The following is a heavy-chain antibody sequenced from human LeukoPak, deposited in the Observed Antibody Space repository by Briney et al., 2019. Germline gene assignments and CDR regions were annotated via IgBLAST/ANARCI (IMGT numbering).Heavy chain of an antibody. Sequence: GGSLRLSCAASGFTFSSYGMHWVRQAPGKGLEWVAVIWYDGSNKYYADSVKGRFTISRDNSKNTLYLQMNSLRAEDTAVYYCAKDYGSSTSCYNYWGQGTLVTVSS. CDR3: AKDYGSSTSCYNY. CDR2: IWYDGSNK. V-gene: IGHV3-33*06. D-gene: IGHD2-2*02. J-gene: IGHJ4*02. CDR1: GFTFSSYG.